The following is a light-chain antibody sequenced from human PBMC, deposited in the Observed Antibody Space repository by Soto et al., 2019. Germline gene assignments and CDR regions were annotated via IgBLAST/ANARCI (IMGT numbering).Light chain of an antibody. J-gene: IGLJ1*01. Sequence: QSVLTQPPSASGSPGQSVTISCTGSGSDVGFYSYVSWYQQHPGKVPKLLIYEVTKRPSGVPDRFSGSKSGNTASLTVSGLQAEHEADYYCSSYAGNNNNHVFGNGTKLTVL. CDR2: EVT. CDR1: GSDVGFYSY. CDR3: SSYAGNNNNHV. V-gene: IGLV2-8*01.